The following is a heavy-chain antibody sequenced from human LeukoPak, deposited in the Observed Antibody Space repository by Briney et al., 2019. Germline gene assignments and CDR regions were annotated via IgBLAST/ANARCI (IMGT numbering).Heavy chain of an antibody. J-gene: IGHJ4*02. D-gene: IGHD4-17*01. CDR1: GAFIRGGGVY. V-gene: IGHV4-30-2*05. CDR2: IYHSGFT. CDR3: ARTTTVTAYYFDS. Sequence: SQTLSLACTVSGAFIRGGGVYWSWIRQPPGKGLEWIGYIYHSGFTYDNPSLKSRLAISVDTSKNQFSLKLSSVTVADTAVYYCARTTTVTAYYFDSWGQGTLVTVSS.